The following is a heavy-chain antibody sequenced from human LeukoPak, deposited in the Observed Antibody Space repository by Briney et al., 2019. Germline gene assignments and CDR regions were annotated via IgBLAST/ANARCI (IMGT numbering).Heavy chain of an antibody. D-gene: IGHD3-3*01. CDR2: IIPIFGTA. CDR3: ARVSYDFWSGYYSNYYMDV. J-gene: IGHJ6*03. CDR1: GGTFSSYA. V-gene: IGHV1-69*13. Sequence: GASVKVSCKASGGTFSSYAISWVRQAPGQGLEWMGGIIPIFGTANYAQKFQGRVTITADESTSTAYMELSSLRSEDTAVYYCARVSYDFWSGYYSNYYMDVWGKGTTVTVSS.